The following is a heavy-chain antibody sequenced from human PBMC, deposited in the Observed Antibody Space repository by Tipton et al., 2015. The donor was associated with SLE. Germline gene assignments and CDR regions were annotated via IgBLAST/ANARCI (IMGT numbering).Heavy chain of an antibody. D-gene: IGHD3-3*01. Sequence: TLSLTCAVYGGSFSGYYWSWIRQPPGKGLEWIGEINHSGSTNYNPSLKSRVTISVDRSKNQFSLKLTPVTAADTAVYYCARHGYDIWSGYDYWGQGTLVTVSS. CDR3: ARHGYDIWSGYDY. J-gene: IGHJ4*02. CDR2: INHSGST. CDR1: GGSFSGYY. V-gene: IGHV4-34*01.